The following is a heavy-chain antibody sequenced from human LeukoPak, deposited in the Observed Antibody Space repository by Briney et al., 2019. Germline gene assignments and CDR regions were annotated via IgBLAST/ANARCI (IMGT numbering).Heavy chain of an antibody. D-gene: IGHD3-3*01. CDR3: ARGDFHRYYFDY. Sequence: SETLSLTCTVSGGSIRTYYWSWIRQPPGKGLEWIGYIYTSGSTNYNPSLKSRVTMSLDTSENQFSLKLSSVTAADTAVSYCARGDFHRYYFDYWGQGTLVTVSS. CDR1: GGSIRTYY. J-gene: IGHJ4*02. V-gene: IGHV4-4*09. CDR2: IYTSGST.